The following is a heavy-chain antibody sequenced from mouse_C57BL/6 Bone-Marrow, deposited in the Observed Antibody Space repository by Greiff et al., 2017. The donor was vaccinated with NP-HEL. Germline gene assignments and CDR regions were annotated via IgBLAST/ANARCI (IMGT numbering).Heavy chain of an antibody. V-gene: IGHV5-4*01. J-gene: IGHJ4*01. CDR3: ARGLGGYYAMDY. CDR1: GFTFSSYA. CDR2: ISDGGSYT. Sequence: EVQLVESGGGFVKPGGSLKLSCAASGFTFSSYAMSWVRQTPEKRLEWVATISDGGSYTYYPDNVKGRFTISRDNAKNNLYLQMSHLKSEDTAMYYCARGLGGYYAMDYWGQGTSVTVSS. D-gene: IGHD4-1*01.